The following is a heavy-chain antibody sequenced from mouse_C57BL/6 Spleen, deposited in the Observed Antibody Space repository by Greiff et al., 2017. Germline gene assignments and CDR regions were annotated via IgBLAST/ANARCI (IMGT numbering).Heavy chain of an antibody. J-gene: IGHJ2*01. CDR3: AREGGNWDVFDY. V-gene: IGHV1-85*01. Sequence: QVQLQQSGPELVKPGASVKLSCKASGYTFTSYDINWVKQRPGQGLEWIGWLYPRDGSTKYNEKFKGKATLTVDPSSSTAYMELHSLTSEDSAVYFCAREGGNWDVFDYWGQGTTLTVSS. CDR1: GYTFTSYD. CDR2: LYPRDGST. D-gene: IGHD4-1*01.